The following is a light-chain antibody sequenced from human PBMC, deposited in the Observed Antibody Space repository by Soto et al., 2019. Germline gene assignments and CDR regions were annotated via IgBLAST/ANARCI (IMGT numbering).Light chain of an antibody. J-gene: IGKJ1*01. V-gene: IGKV1-12*01. CDR2: SAS. Sequence: DIQMTQSPSSVSASVGDRVTITCRASQGIGNWLVWYQQKPGQAPKVLIFSASTLHSGVPSRFSGRGSGTDFTLSITSLQPEDLATYYCQQCFSIPPTFGHGTKVETK. CDR3: QQCFSIPPT. CDR1: QGIGNW.